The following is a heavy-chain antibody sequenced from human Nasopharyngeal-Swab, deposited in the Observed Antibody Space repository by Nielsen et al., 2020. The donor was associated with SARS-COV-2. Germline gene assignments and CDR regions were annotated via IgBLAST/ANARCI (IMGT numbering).Heavy chain of an antibody. V-gene: IGHV4-30-4*01. CDR3: ARSDLVTAIFVGIRNAFDI. CDR2: IYYSGST. J-gene: IGHJ3*02. D-gene: IGHD2-21*02. Sequence: WIRQPPGKGLEWIGYIYYSGSTYYNPSLKSRVTISVDTSKNQFSLKLSSVTAADTAVYYCARSDLVTAIFVGIRNAFDIWGQGTMVTVSS.